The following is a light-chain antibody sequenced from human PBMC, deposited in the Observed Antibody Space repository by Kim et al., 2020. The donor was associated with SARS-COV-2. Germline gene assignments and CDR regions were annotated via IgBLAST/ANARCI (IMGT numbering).Light chain of an antibody. CDR2: STS. CDR3: LLYYGGAQPWV. J-gene: IGLJ3*02. V-gene: IGLV7-43*01. Sequence: GPSTLPVASTTGAVTSGNYPYWFQQKPAQAPRTLIYSTSNKHSWTPARFSGSLLGGKAALTLSGVQPEDEAEYYCLLYYGGAQPWVLGGGTQLTVL. CDR1: TGAVTSGNY.